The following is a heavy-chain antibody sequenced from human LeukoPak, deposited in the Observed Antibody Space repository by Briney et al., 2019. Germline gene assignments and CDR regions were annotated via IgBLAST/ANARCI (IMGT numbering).Heavy chain of an antibody. CDR3: ARWTRGCSSTSYYTGGIDY. CDR2: IYYSGST. V-gene: IGHV4-59*11. Sequence: NPSETLSLTCTVSGGSISSHYWSWIRQPPGKGLEWIGYIYYSGSTNYNPSLKSRVTISVDTSKNQFSLKLSSVTAADTAVYYCARWTRGCSSTSYYTGGIDYWGQGTLVTVSS. CDR1: GGSISSHY. J-gene: IGHJ4*02. D-gene: IGHD2-2*02.